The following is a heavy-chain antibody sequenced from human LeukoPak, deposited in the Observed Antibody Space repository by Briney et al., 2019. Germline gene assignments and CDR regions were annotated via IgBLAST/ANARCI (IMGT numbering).Heavy chain of an antibody. J-gene: IGHJ4*02. Sequence: GGSLRLSCAASGFTFDNYGMTWVRQVPGRGLEWVSGINWNGGSTGYADSVRGRFTIPRDNDKNSLFLQMNSLRAEDTALYYCVRKFSYSSSAYNPHYFDSWGQGILVTVSS. V-gene: IGHV3-20*04. D-gene: IGHD6-6*01. CDR1: GFTFDNYG. CDR2: INWNGGST. CDR3: VRKFSYSSSAYNPHYFDS.